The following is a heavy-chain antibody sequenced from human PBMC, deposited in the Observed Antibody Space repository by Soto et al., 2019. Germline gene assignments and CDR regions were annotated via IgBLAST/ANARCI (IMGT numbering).Heavy chain of an antibody. CDR3: ARDSVALYYYYYGMDV. J-gene: IGHJ6*02. CDR1: GGSISSYYW. D-gene: IGHD2-21*01. V-gene: IGHV2-70*11. CDR2: IDWDDDK. Sequence: TLSLTCTVSGGSISSYYWSWIRQPPGKALEWLARIDWDDDKYYSTSLKTRLTISKDTSKNQVVLTMTNMDPVDTATYYCARDSVALYYYYYGMDVWGQGTTVTVSS.